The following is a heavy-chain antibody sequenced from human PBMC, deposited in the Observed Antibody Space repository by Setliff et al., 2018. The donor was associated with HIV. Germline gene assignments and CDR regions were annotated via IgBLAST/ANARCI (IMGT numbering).Heavy chain of an antibody. CDR1: GGSISSSNYY. J-gene: IGHJ5*02. D-gene: IGHD3-10*01. Sequence: PSETLSLTCTVSGGSISSSNYYWGWIRQPPGKGLEWIGTIYYSGNTYYNPSLKSRVTISADTSKNEFFLKLTSVTAADTAVYYCARVITMVWTTFDPWGQGTLVTVSS. CDR2: IYYSGNT. V-gene: IGHV4-39*01. CDR3: ARVITMVWTTFDP.